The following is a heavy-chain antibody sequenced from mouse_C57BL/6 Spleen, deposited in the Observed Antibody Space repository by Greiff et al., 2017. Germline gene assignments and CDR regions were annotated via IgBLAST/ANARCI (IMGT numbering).Heavy chain of an antibody. V-gene: IGHV1-72*01. D-gene: IGHD1-1*01. CDR2: IDPNSGGT. CDR1: GYTFTSYW. CDR3: ATYGDYGSSYIYAMDY. J-gene: IGHJ4*01. Sequence: VQLQQPGAELVKPGASVKLSCKASGYTFTSYWMHWVKQRPGRGLEWIGRIDPNSGGTKYNEKFKSKATLTVDKPSSTADMQLSSLTSEDSAVYYCATYGDYGSSYIYAMDYWGQGTSVTVSS.